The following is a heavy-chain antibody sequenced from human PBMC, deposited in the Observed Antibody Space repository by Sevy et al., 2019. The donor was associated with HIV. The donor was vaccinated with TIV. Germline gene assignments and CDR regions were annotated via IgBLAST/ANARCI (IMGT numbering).Heavy chain of an antibody. CDR3: ARDRWRRVYFDY. J-gene: IGHJ4*02. Sequence: GGSLRLSCAASGFTFSSYAMHWVRQAPGKGLEWVAVISYDGSNKYYADSVKGRFTISRDNSKDTLYLQMNSLRAEDTAVYYCARDRWRRVYFDYWGQGTLVTVSS. CDR1: GFTFSSYA. D-gene: IGHD2-15*01. V-gene: IGHV3-30-3*01. CDR2: ISYDGSNK.